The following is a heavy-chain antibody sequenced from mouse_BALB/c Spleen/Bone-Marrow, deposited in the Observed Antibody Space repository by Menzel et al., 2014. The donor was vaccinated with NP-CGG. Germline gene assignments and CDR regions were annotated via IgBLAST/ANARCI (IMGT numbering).Heavy chain of an antibody. V-gene: IGHV3-1*02. CDR1: GYSITSGYS. CDR2: IRYSGST. CDR3: ARRSGNPYTKDY. D-gene: IGHD1-3*01. Sequence: ESGPDLVKPSQSLSLTCTVTGYSITSGYSWHWIRQSPGNKLEWMGYIRYSGSTNYNPSLKSRISITRDTSKNQSFLQLKSVTTEDAATYCCARRSGNPYTKDYWGQGTSVTDS. J-gene: IGHJ4*01.